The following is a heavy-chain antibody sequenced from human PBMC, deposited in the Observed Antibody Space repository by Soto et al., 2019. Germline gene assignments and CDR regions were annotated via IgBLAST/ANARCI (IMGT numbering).Heavy chain of an antibody. V-gene: IGHV3-33*01. D-gene: IGHD1-1*01. CDR1: GFTFSSYG. Sequence: QVQLVESGGGVVQPGRSLRLSCAASGFTFSSYGMHWVRQAPGKGLEWVAVIWYDGSNKYYADSVKGRFTIFRDNSKNTLYLQMNSLRAEDTAVYYCARLDQSGDAFDIWGQGTMVTVSS. CDR3: ARLDQSGDAFDI. J-gene: IGHJ3*02. CDR2: IWYDGSNK.